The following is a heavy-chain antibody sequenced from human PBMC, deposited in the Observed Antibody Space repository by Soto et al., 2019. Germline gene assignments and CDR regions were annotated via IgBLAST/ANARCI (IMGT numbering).Heavy chain of an antibody. V-gene: IGHV3-13*01. D-gene: IGHD3-3*01. CDR1: GFTFSSYD. Sequence: GGSLRLSCAASGFTFSSYDMHWVRQATGKALEWVSAIGTAGDTYYPGSVKGRFTISRENAKNSLYLQMNSLRAEDTAVYYCARDRSAYYDFWSGPWYFDLWGRGTLVTVSS. CDR3: ARDRSAYYDFWSGPWYFDL. CDR2: IGTAGDT. J-gene: IGHJ2*01.